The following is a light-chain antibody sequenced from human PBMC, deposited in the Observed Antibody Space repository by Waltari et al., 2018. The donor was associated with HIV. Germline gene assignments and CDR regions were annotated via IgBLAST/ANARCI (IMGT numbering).Light chain of an antibody. CDR3: QKYNSAPQT. J-gene: IGKJ1*01. V-gene: IGKV1-27*01. Sequence: DIQMTQPPSSLSAYVGDRVHITCRASQGISNYFTWYQQKPGKVPKLLIYAASTLQSVFPSRFSGSGSGTDFTLTISSLQPEDVATYYCQKYNSAPQTFGQGTKVEIK. CDR2: AAS. CDR1: QGISNY.